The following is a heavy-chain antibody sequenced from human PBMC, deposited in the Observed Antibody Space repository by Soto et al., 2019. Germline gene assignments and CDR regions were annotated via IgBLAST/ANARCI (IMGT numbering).Heavy chain of an antibody. D-gene: IGHD6-19*01. CDR1: GFTVSSNY. J-gene: IGHJ4*02. CDR2: IYSGGST. Sequence: GGSLRLSCGASGFTVSSNYMSWVRQAPGKGLEWVSVIYSGGSTYYADSVKGRFTISRDNSKNTLYLQMNSLRAEDTAVYYCARDSSGWYGGVDYWGQGTLVTVSS. CDR3: ARDSSGWYGGVDY. V-gene: IGHV3-66*01.